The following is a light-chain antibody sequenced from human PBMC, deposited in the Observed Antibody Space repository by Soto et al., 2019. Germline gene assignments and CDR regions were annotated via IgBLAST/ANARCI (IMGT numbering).Light chain of an antibody. J-gene: IGLJ1*01. CDR3: TSYTSSSPYV. Sequence: QSALTQYASVSGSPGQSITISCTGTSSDVGGYNYVSWYQQHPDKAPKLIIFEVSHRPSGVSNRFSGSKSGNTASLTISGLQAEDEADYYCTSYTSSSPYVFGTGTKVTVL. V-gene: IGLV2-14*01. CDR1: SSDVGGYNY. CDR2: EVS.